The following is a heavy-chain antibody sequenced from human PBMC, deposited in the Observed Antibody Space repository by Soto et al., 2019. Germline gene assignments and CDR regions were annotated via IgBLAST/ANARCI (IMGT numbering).Heavy chain of an antibody. V-gene: IGHV4-31*03. Sequence: PSETLSLTCTVSGGSISSGGYYWSWIRQHPGKGLEWIGYIYYSGSTYYNPSLKSRVTISVDTSKNQFSLKLSSVTAADTAVYYCARGFLVVAAYFDYWGQGTLVTVSS. D-gene: IGHD2-15*01. CDR1: GGSISSGGYY. CDR2: IYYSGST. CDR3: ARGFLVVAAYFDY. J-gene: IGHJ4*02.